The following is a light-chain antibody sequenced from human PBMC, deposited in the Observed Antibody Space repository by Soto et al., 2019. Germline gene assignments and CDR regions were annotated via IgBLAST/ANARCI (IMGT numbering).Light chain of an antibody. CDR1: SSDVGGYNY. Sequence: QSVLTQPPSASGSPGQSVTISCTGTSSDVGGYNYVSWYQQHPGKAPKLMIYEVNKRPSGVPDRFSGSKSGNTASLTVSGLQAEDEADYYCTSYAGSSNLVFGGGTKLTVL. CDR3: TSYAGSSNLV. J-gene: IGLJ2*01. CDR2: EVN. V-gene: IGLV2-8*01.